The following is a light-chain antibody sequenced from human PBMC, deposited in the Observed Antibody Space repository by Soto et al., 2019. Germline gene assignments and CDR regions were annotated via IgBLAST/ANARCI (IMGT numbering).Light chain of an antibody. J-gene: IGLJ3*02. CDR3: QTWTTGIRV. Sequence: QPVVTQSPSASASLGASVKLTCTLSSGHTDYTIAWHQQQPGKGPRYLMNLKEDGSHTKGDGVPDRFSGSSSGAERYLTISSLQSDDEGDYYCQTWTTGIRVFGGGTKLTVL. CDR2: LKEDGSH. CDR1: SGHTDYT. V-gene: IGLV4-69*01.